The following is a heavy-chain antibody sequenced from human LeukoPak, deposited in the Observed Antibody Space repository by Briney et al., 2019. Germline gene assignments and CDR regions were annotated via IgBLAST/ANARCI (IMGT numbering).Heavy chain of an antibody. CDR1: GYSFTSYC. CDR3: GMSGDRVPLQDDVFDV. Sequence: GESLKISCKVPGYSFTSYCIGWVRQMPGKGLELIGIIYPGDSGPTYSPSFQGQVTISVDKSINTAYLQWSSLQASDTAMYYCGMSGDRVPLQDDVFDVWGQGTMVTVST. CDR2: IYPGDSGP. V-gene: IGHV5-51*01. D-gene: IGHD1-26*01. J-gene: IGHJ3*01.